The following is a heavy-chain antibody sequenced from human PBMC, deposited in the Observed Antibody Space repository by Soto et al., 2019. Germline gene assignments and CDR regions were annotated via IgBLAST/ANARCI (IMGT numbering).Heavy chain of an antibody. J-gene: IGHJ6*02. V-gene: IGHV1-69*08. CDR1: GGTFSRYS. D-gene: IGHD2-2*01. Sequence: QVQLVQSGAEVKKPGSSVKVSCKASGGTFSRYSITWVRQAPGHGLEWIGRIIPIFGIASYAQKFQGRVTITADESTSXAXMXXGSLKSDDTAVDYCAREDRDRETGLVPAAIDGMDVWGQGTTVTVSS. CDR3: AREDRDRETGLVPAAIDGMDV. CDR2: IIPIFGIA.